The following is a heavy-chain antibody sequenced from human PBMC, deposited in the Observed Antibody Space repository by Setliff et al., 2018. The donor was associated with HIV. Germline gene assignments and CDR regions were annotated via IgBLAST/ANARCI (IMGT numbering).Heavy chain of an antibody. CDR1: GGTFSNYA. D-gene: IGHD2-8*01. CDR3: AIYAIAAPYYFDY. J-gene: IGHJ4*02. Sequence: GASVKVSCKASGGTFSNYAISWVRQAPGRGLEWMGGVIPIFGTANYAQNFQGRVTITADESTSTAYVELSSLTSEDTAIYYCAIYAIAAPYYFDYWGQGTLVTVSS. V-gene: IGHV1-69*13. CDR2: VIPIFGTA.